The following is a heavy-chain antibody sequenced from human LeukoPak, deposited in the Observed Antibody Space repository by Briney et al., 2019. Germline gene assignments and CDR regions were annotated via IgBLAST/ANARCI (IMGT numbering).Heavy chain of an antibody. V-gene: IGHV3-30*14. D-gene: IGHD3-9*01. J-gene: IGHJ4*02. CDR3: ARVHDTTGYYHYFDS. Sequence: RGSLRLACEASGFTFSTYPMHWVRQAPDNGLGWVAMMSTHGSNEYYTDSAKGRFTISRANSKTTVSLQMNTPSVEDKAMYSCARVHDTTGYYHYFDSWGQGTLVTVSS. CDR2: MSTHGSNE. CDR1: GFTFSTYP.